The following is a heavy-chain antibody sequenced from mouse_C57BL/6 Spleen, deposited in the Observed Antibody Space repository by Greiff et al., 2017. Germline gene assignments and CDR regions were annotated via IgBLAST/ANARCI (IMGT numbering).Heavy chain of an antibody. CDR3: ARERDYDSWFAY. J-gene: IGHJ3*01. V-gene: IGHV1-82*01. D-gene: IGHD2-4*01. Sequence: VKLLESGPELVKPGASVKISCKASGYAFSSSWMNWVKQRPGKGLEWIGRIYPGDGDTNYNGKFKGKATLTADNSSSTAYMQLSSLTSEDSAVYFCARERDYDSWFAYWGQGTLVTVSA. CDR2: IYPGDGDT. CDR1: GYAFSSSW.